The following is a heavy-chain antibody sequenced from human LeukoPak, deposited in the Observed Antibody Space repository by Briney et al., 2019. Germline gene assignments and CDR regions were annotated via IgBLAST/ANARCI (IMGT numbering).Heavy chain of an antibody. V-gene: IGHV3-74*01. D-gene: IGHD2-2*01. CDR3: VSFYETY. J-gene: IGHJ4*02. CDR2: INGDGSWT. Sequence: GGSLRLSCAASGNYWMHWVRQAPGKGLVWVSHINGDGSWTTYADSVKGRFTISKDNAKNTVYLQMNNLRAEDTTVYYCVSFYETYWGRGTLVTVSS. CDR1: GNYW.